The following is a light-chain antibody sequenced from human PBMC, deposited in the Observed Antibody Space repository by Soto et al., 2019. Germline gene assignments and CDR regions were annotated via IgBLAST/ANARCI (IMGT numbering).Light chain of an antibody. CDR1: QSISSY. CDR3: QQSYSTLYP. Sequence: DIQMTQSPSSLSASVGDRVTITCRASQSISSYLNWYQQKPGKAPKLLIYAASSLQSGVPSRFSGSGSGTDFPLTISSLQPEDFATYYCQQSYSTLYPVGQGTKLEIK. CDR2: AAS. V-gene: IGKV1-39*01. J-gene: IGKJ2*01.